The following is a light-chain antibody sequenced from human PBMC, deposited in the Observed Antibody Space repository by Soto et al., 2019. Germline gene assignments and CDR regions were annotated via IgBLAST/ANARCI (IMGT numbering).Light chain of an antibody. J-gene: IGKJ5*01. CDR3: LQYNNWPPIT. V-gene: IGKV3-15*01. CDR2: VAS. Sequence: DIVMTQSPATLSVSPGERATLSCRASKSVSGNLACYQHKPGQAPRLLIYVASTRSTGIPARFSGSGSGAECTLTISSRQSEYFAFYYGLQYNNWPPITVGQGTRLEIK. CDR1: KSVSGN.